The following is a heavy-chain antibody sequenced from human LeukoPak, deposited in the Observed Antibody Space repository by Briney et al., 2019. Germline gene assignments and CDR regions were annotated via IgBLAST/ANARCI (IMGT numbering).Heavy chain of an antibody. D-gene: IGHD5-24*01. J-gene: IGHJ4*02. CDR1: GDSIKSYY. CDR3: ARDPDGYKFFDY. V-gene: IGHV4-59*12. Sequence: PSETLSLTCTVSGDSIKSYYWSWIRQPPGKGLEWIGYVYYSGSTNYNPSLKSRVTISVDKSKNQFSLKLSSVTAADTAVYYCARDPDGYKFFDYWGRGSPVTVSS. CDR2: VYYSGST.